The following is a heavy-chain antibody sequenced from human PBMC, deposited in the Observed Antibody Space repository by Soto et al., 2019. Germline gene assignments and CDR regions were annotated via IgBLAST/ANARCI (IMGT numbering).Heavy chain of an antibody. D-gene: IGHD3-10*01. CDR3: ARRYGVAFDI. J-gene: IGHJ3*02. CDR1: GGSISSYY. CDR2: IYYSGST. Sequence: PSETLSLTCPVSGGSISSYYWIWIRQPPGKGLEWIGYIYYSGSTNYNPSLKSRVTISVDTSKNQFSLKLSSVTAADTAVYYCARRYGVAFDIWGQGTMVTVSS. V-gene: IGHV4-59*08.